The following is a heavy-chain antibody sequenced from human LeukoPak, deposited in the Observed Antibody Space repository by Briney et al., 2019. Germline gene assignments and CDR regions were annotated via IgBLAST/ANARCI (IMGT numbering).Heavy chain of an antibody. CDR3: VRGDYYDSSEHFQH. V-gene: IGHV4-61*09. CDR1: GDSVTGGLYY. J-gene: IGHJ1*01. Sequence: KSSQTLSLTCTVSGDSVTGGLYYWGWIRQPAGKGLEWVGHIFTSGSTNYNPSLRSRLTISIDPSKNQFSLRLNSVTAADTAVYYCVRGDYYDSSEHFQHWGQGTLVTVSS. CDR2: IFTSGST. D-gene: IGHD3-22*01.